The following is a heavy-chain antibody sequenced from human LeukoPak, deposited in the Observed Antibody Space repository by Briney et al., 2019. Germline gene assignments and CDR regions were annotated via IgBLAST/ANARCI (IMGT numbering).Heavy chain of an antibody. J-gene: IGHJ4*02. CDR1: GFTVSNSY. Sequence: RTGGSLRLSCAASGFTVSNSYISWVRQAPGKGLEWVSAISGSGGSTYYADSVKGRFTISRDNSKNTLYLQLNSLRAEDTAVYYCASLSYDSSGFGWGQGTLVTVSS. D-gene: IGHD3-22*01. CDR3: ASLSYDSSGFG. CDR2: ISGSGGST. V-gene: IGHV3-23*01.